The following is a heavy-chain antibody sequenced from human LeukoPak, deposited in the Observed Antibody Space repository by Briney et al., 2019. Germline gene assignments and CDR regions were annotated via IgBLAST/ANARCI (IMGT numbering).Heavy chain of an antibody. CDR2: INPNSGGT. D-gene: IGHD3-22*01. CDR3: ARDQYYYDSSASDY. V-gene: IGHV1-2*02. CDR1: GYTFTGYY. J-gene: IGHJ4*02. Sequence: GASVKVSCKASGYTFTGYYMHWVRQAPGQGLEWMGWINPNSGGTNYAQKFQGRVTITRDTSISTAYMELSRLRSDDTAVHYCARDQYYYDSSASDYWGQGTLVTVSS.